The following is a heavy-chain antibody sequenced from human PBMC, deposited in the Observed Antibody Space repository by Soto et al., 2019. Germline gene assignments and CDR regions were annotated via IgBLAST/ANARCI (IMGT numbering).Heavy chain of an antibody. J-gene: IGHJ3*02. CDR1: GYTFTGYY. CDR3: ARSAMRGYCTNGVCFSPRAFDI. Sequence: ASVKVSCKASGYTFTGYYMHWVRQAPGQGLEWMGWINPNSGGTNYAQKFQGWVTMTRDTSISTAYMELSRLRSDDTAVYYCARSAMRGYCTNGVCFSPRAFDIWGQGTMGT. CDR2: INPNSGGT. D-gene: IGHD2-8*01. V-gene: IGHV1-2*04.